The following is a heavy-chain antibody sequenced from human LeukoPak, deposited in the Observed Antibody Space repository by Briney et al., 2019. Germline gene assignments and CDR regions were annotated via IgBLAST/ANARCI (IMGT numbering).Heavy chain of an antibody. J-gene: IGHJ6*03. CDR2: INHSGST. CDR1: GRSFSGYY. CDR3: ARGPTDCSSPSCPPYYYMDV. D-gene: IGHD2-2*01. Sequence: PSDTLSLTYAVYGRSFSGYYWSWIRQPPAKGLEWIGEINHSGSTNYNPSLKSRVTISVDPSKNQFSLKLSSVTAADAAVYYCARGPTDCSSPSCPPYYYMDVWGKGSKVSVCS. V-gene: IGHV4-34*01.